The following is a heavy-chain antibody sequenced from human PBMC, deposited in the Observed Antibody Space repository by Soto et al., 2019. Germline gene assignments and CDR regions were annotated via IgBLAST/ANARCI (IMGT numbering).Heavy chain of an antibody. V-gene: IGHV1-69*13. CDR1: GGTFSRYA. D-gene: IGHD6-19*01. CDR3: ARESSVAEAWVHAFDI. CDR2: IIPIFGTA. Sequence: GAAVKVSCKACGGTFSRYAISWVRQAPGQGLEWMGGIIPIFGTANYAQKFQGRVTITADESTSTAYMELSRLRSEDTAVYYCARESSVAEAWVHAFDIWGQGTMVTVSS. J-gene: IGHJ3*02.